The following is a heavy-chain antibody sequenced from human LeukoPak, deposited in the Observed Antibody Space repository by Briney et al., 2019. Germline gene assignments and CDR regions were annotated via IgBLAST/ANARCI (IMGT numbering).Heavy chain of an antibody. V-gene: IGHV3-21*01. Sequence: GGSLRLSCAASGFTFSSYGMNWVRQAPGKGLEWVSSISSSSSYIYYADSVKGRFTISRDNAKNSLYLQMTSLRAEDTAVYYCARAGRWVQTGPDYWGQGTLVSVSS. D-gene: IGHD5-24*01. CDR2: ISSSSSYI. CDR1: GFTFSSYG. CDR3: ARAGRWVQTGPDY. J-gene: IGHJ4*02.